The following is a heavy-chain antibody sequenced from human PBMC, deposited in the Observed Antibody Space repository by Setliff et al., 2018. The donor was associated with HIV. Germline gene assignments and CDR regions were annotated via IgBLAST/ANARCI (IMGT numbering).Heavy chain of an antibody. Sequence: TLSLTCAVYGGSFNGYYWSWIRQPPGKGLEWIGEINHSGSTNYNPSLKSRVTMSVGKSKNQFSLRLSSVTAADTAVYYCARARRAGSGPKYFQHWGQGTRVTVSS. CDR3: ARARRAGSGPKYFQH. J-gene: IGHJ1*01. CDR2: INHSGST. D-gene: IGHD2-15*01. V-gene: IGHV4-34*01. CDR1: GGSFNGYY.